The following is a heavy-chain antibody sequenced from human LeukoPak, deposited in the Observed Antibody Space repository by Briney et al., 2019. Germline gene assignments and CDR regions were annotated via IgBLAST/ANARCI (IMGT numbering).Heavy chain of an antibody. D-gene: IGHD3-16*01. J-gene: IGHJ5*02. CDR1: GSRFRDYW. CDR3: ARFSGSALRENWFDP. CDR2: IYPDDSDI. Sequence: GGSLKISCPGFGSRFRDYWIGWGRQVPGKGLEYMGIIYPDDSDIRNSPSFQGQVTISADKFLNTAYLQWSSLKASDTAMYYCARFSGSALRENWFDPWGQGTPVTVSS. V-gene: IGHV5-51*01.